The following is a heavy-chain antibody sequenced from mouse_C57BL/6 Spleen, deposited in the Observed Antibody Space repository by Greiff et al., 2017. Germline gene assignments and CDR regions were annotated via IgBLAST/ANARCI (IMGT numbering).Heavy chain of an antibody. CDR3: ARAVVAHWYFDV. V-gene: IGHV1-55*01. CDR1: GYTFTSYW. CDR2: IYPGSGST. Sequence: VQLQQSGAELVKPGASVKMSCKASGYTFTSYWITWVKQRPGQGLEWIGDIYPGSGSTNYNEKFKSKATLTVDTSSSTAYMQLSSLTSEDSAVYYCARAVVAHWYFDVWGTGTTVTVSS. D-gene: IGHD1-1*01. J-gene: IGHJ1*03.